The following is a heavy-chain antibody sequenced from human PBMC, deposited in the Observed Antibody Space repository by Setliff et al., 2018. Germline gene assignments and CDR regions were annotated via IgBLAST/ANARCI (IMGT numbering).Heavy chain of an antibody. D-gene: IGHD3-9*01. V-gene: IGHV1-18*01. CDR2: ISCYDGNT. J-gene: IGHJ4*02. Sequence: ASVKVSCKASGYTFNSYGITWVRQAPGQGLEWMGWISCYDGNTRYARKIQGRATMTTDTSTTTAYMELRSLTSDDTAVYYCVRQDILTSYYMFDYWGQGTLVTVSS. CDR1: GYTFNSYG. CDR3: VRQDILTSYYMFDY.